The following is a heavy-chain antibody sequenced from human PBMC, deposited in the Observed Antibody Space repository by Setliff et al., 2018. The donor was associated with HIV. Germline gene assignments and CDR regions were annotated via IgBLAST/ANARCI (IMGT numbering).Heavy chain of an antibody. CDR3: ARDRHSSGLGSYGP. Sequence: KTSETLSLTCTISGGSFGVYRWSWIRQSAGRGLEWIGRIDSSGTTDYKPSLKGRVAISVDTSRNQFSLRVTSVTAADTAVYFCARDRHSSGLGSYGPWGPGILVTVYS. V-gene: IGHV4-4*07. CDR1: GGSFGVYR. CDR2: IDSSGTT. J-gene: IGHJ5*02. D-gene: IGHD3-10*01.